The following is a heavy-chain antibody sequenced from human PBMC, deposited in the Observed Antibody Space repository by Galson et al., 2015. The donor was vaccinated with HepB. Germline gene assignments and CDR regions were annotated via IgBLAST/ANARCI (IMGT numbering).Heavy chain of an antibody. CDR2: INHSGST. CDR1: GGSFSGYY. J-gene: IGHJ4*02. Sequence: LSLTCAVYGGSFSGYYWSWIRQPPGKGLEWIGEINHSGSTNYNPSLKSRVTISVDTSKNQFSLKLSSVTAADTAVYYCARRMAAAGTEKLRDRYFDYWGQGTLVTVSS. CDR3: ARRMAAAGTEKLRDRYFDY. D-gene: IGHD6-13*01. V-gene: IGHV4-34*01.